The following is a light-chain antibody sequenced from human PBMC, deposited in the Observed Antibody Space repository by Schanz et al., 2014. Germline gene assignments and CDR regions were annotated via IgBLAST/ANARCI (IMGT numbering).Light chain of an antibody. V-gene: IGKV3D-15*01. CDR2: VAS. Sequence: SPSPLSLSPGERATLSCRASQSVSSNLAWYQHKPGQAPRLLISVASIRATGIPDRFSGSGSGTDFTLTISSLEPEDFAVYYCQQYHDWPFYTFGQGTKLEIK. J-gene: IGKJ2*01. CDR1: QSVSSN. CDR3: QQYHDWPFYT.